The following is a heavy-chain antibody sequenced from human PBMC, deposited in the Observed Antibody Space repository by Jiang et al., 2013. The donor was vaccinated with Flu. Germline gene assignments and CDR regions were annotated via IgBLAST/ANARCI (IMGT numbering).Heavy chain of an antibody. D-gene: IGHD4-17*01. CDR3: AKDRYGFFDAFDV. V-gene: IGHV3-30*18. J-gene: IGHJ3*01. CDR1: GFTFSSYG. Sequence: VQLVESGGGVVQPGRSLRLSCAASGFTFSSYGMHWVRQAPGKGLEWVTLISYDGNIKYYTDSVKGRFTVSRDNSKNTLYLQMNSLRAEDTAVYYCAKDRYGFFDAFDVWGQGTMVTVPS. CDR2: ISYDGNIK.